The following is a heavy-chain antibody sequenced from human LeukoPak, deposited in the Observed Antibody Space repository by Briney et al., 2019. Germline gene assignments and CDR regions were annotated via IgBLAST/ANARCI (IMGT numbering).Heavy chain of an antibody. Sequence: SQTLSLTCTVSGGSISSGDYYWSWIRQPPGKGLEWIGYISSSGRTYYSPSLKSRITVSMYTSKNQFSLKVSSVTAADTAVYYCASLFYRIAAAGSATAYWGQGTLVTVSS. J-gene: IGHJ4*02. CDR2: ISSSGRT. CDR1: GGSISSGDYY. D-gene: IGHD6-13*01. CDR3: ASLFYRIAAAGSATAY. V-gene: IGHV4-30-4*01.